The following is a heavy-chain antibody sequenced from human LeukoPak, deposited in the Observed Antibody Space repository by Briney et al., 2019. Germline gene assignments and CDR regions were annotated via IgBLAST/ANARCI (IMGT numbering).Heavy chain of an antibody. D-gene: IGHD4-23*01. CDR3: ARRGGHGGSFDY. CDR1: GGSISTDY. J-gene: IGHJ4*02. Sequence: SETLSLTCTVSGGSISTDYWSWIRQAPGKGLEWIGYIYYSGSTNYNPSLKSRVTISVDTSKNQFSLKLSSVTAADTAVYYCARRGGHGGSFDYWGQGTLVTVSS. CDR2: IYYSGST. V-gene: IGHV4-59*08.